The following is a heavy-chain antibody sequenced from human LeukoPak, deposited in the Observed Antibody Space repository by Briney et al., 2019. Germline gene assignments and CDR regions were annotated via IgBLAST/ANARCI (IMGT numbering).Heavy chain of an antibody. CDR3: AREPAIAIFGVVITTNFDY. V-gene: IGHV1-2*02. CDR1: GYTFTGYY. J-gene: IGHJ4*02. Sequence: ASVKVSCKASGYTFTGYYMHWVRQPPGQGLEWMGWINPNSGGTNYAQKFQGRVTMTRDTSISTAYMELSRLRSDDTAVYYCAREPAIAIFGVVITTNFDYWGQGTLVTVSS. D-gene: IGHD3-3*01. CDR2: INPNSGGT.